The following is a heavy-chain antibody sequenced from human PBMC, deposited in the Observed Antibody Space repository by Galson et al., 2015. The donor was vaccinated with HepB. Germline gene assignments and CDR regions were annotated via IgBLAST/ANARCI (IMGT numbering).Heavy chain of an antibody. V-gene: IGHV3-30-3*01. CDR1: GFTFSGYA. J-gene: IGHJ4*02. Sequence: SLRLSCAASGFTFSGYAMHWVRQAPGKGLEWVALISHDGNEKQYADSVKGRSTISRDNSKNTVYLQMNSLRAEDTAIYYCARAHTAAAFDYWGQGTLATVSS. D-gene: IGHD2-2*02. CDR2: ISHDGNEK. CDR3: ARAHTAAAFDY.